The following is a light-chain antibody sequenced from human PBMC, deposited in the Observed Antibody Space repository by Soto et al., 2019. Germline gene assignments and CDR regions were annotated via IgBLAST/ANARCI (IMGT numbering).Light chain of an antibody. CDR1: SSDVGAYNH. J-gene: IGLJ2*01. CDR3: SSHASGSTLI. CDR2: DVS. V-gene: IGLV2-14*03. Sequence: QSALTQPASVSGSHGQSTTISCTGTSSDVGAYNHISWYQQHPGKAPKLLIYDVSNRPSGLSNRFSGSKSGNTASLTIAGLQADDEADYYCSSHASGSTLIFGGGTKLTVL.